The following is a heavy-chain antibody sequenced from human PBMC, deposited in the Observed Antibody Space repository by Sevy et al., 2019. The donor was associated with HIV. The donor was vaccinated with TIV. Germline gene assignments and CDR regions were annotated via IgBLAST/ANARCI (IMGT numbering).Heavy chain of an antibody. CDR1: GYTFTGFY. Sequence: ASVKVSCKASGYTFTGFYIHWVRQAPGQGLEWMGWINSNSGDTNYPQKFQGRVTMTRDTSISTAFMELSRLRSDDTAVYYCARVGYGDVWPLFDYWGQRTLVTVSS. D-gene: IGHD3-10*01. J-gene: IGHJ4*02. CDR2: INSNSGDT. CDR3: ARVGYGDVWPLFDY. V-gene: IGHV1-2*02.